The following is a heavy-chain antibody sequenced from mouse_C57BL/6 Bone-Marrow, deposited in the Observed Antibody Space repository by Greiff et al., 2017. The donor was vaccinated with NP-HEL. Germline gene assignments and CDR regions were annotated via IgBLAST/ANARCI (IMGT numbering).Heavy chain of an antibody. CDR3: TKGGLRRGDYFDY. V-gene: IGHV14-4*01. Sequence: EVQLQQSGAELVKPGASVKMSCKASGYTFTSYWITWVKQRPEQGLEWIGWIDPENGDTEYASKFQGKATITADTSSNTAYLQLSSLTSEDTAVYYCTKGGLRRGDYFDYWGQGTTLTVSS. J-gene: IGHJ2*01. CDR1: GYTFTSYW. D-gene: IGHD2-2*01. CDR2: IDPENGDT.